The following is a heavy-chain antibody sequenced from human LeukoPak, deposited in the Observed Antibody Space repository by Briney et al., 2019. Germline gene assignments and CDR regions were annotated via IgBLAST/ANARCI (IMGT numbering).Heavy chain of an antibody. CDR2: ISGSGSNT. V-gene: IGHV3-23*01. Sequence: SGGSLRLSCAASGFTFSSYAISWVRQAPGKGLEWVSAISGSGSNTYYPGSVKGRFTISRDNSRNTLYLQMNSLRAEDTAVYYCAKEWQWFYNWFDPWGQGTLVTVSS. D-gene: IGHD3-22*01. J-gene: IGHJ5*02. CDR1: GFTFSSYA. CDR3: AKEWQWFYNWFDP.